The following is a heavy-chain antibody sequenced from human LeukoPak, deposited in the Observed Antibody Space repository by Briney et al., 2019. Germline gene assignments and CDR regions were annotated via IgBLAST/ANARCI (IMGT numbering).Heavy chain of an antibody. V-gene: IGHV3-30-3*01. J-gene: IGHJ3*02. CDR1: GFTFSSYA. CDR3: AREAAAGTGGVDI. Sequence: GGSLRLSCAASGFTFSSYAMHWVRQAPGKGLEWVAVISYDGSNKYYADSVKGRFTISRDNSKNTLYLQMNSLRAEDTAVYYCAREAAAGTGGVDIWGQGTMVTVSS. CDR2: ISYDGSNK. D-gene: IGHD6-13*01.